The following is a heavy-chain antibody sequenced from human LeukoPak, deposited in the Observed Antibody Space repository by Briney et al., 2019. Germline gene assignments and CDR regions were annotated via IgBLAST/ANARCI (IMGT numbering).Heavy chain of an antibody. J-gene: IGHJ4*02. Sequence: GRSLRLSGAASGFTFSSYAMHWVRQAPGKGLEWVAVISYDGSNKYYADSVKGRFTISRDNSKNTLYLQMNSLRAEDTAVYYCARDRGAIAYFDYWGQGTLVTVSS. CDR2: ISYDGSNK. V-gene: IGHV3-30-3*01. D-gene: IGHD2-2*01. CDR3: ARDRGAIAYFDY. CDR1: GFTFSSYA.